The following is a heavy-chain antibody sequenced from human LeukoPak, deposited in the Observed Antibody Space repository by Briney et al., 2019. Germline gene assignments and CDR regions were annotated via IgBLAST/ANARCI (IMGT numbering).Heavy chain of an antibody. CDR3: AKGRVGGWTGGEC. Sequence: GGSLRLSCAASGFSFSSCAMTWVRQAPGKGLEWVSAITGGGGSTTSYADSVKGRFTISADNSKNWLYLQMHSLRAEETAIYYCAKGRVGGWTGGECWGQGTLVTVSS. V-gene: IGHV3-23*01. J-gene: IGHJ4*02. CDR1: GFSFSSCA. D-gene: IGHD6-19*01. CDR2: ITGGGGSTT.